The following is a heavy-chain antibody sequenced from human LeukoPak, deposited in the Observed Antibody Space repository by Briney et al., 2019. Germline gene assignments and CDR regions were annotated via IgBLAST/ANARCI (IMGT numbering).Heavy chain of an antibody. CDR1: GFTFSDYW. CDR2: IRQDGDEI. D-gene: IGHD3-16*01. V-gene: IGHV3-7*01. J-gene: IGHJ4*02. CDR3: VREMKHVAFYGDY. Sequence: GGSLRLSCVASGFTFSDYWMGWVRQAPGKGPVWLGNIRQDGDEIYYLDSVKGRFTISRDNAKNSLYLQMNSLRAEDTALYYCVREMKHVAFYGDYLGQGTLVTVSS.